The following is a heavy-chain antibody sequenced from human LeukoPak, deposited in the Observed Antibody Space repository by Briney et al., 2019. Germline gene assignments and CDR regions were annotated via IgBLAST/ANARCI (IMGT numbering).Heavy chain of an antibody. V-gene: IGHV4-4*02. Sequence: SGTLSLTCAVSGGSISSSNWWSWVRQPPGKGLEWIGEIYHSGSTNYNPSLKSRVTISVDKSKNQFSLKLSSVTAADTAVYYCARRASGYETSLGFDYWGQGTLVTVPS. CDR3: ARRASGYETSLGFDY. CDR1: GGSISSSNW. J-gene: IGHJ4*02. D-gene: IGHD5-12*01. CDR2: IYHSGST.